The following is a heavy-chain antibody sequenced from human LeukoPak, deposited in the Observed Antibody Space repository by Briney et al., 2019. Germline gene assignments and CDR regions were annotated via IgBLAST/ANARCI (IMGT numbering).Heavy chain of an antibody. CDR1: GFTSSSYW. J-gene: IGHJ4*02. CDR3: AREKRAVADY. D-gene: IGHD6-19*01. Sequence: GGSLRLSCAASGFTSSSYWMSWVRQAPGKGLEWVANIKQDGSEKYYVDSVKGRFTISRDNAKNSLYLQMNSLRAEDTAVYYCAREKRAVADYWGQGTLVTVSS. CDR2: IKQDGSEK. V-gene: IGHV3-7*01.